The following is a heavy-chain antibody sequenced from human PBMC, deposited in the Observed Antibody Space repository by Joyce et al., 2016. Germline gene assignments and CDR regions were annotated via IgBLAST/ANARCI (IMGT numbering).Heavy chain of an antibody. D-gene: IGHD6-19*01. CDR1: GVTFSNSA. J-gene: IGHJ4*02. CDR2: ITYDGSNK. V-gene: IGHV3-30-3*01. CDR3: ASPLELTVAGKVDY. Sequence: QVQLVESGGGVVQPGGSLRLSCAASGVTFSNSAMHWVRQAPGKGLEWVAVITYDGSNKDYADSVKGRFTISRDNSKNTLYLQMNSLRAEDTAVYYCASPLELTVAGKVDYWGQGILVTVS.